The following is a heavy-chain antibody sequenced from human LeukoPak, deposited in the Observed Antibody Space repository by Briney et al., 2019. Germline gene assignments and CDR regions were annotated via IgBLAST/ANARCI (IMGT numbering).Heavy chain of an antibody. Sequence: ASVKVSCKASGYTFTSYGISWVRQAPGQGLEWMGWISAYNGNTNYAQKLQGRVTMTADTSTSTAYMELRSLRSDDTAVYYCARDLVVRGLRPNWFDPRGQGTLVTVSS. CDR1: GYTFTSYG. CDR2: ISAYNGNT. D-gene: IGHD3-10*01. V-gene: IGHV1-18*01. CDR3: ARDLVVRGLRPNWFDP. J-gene: IGHJ5*02.